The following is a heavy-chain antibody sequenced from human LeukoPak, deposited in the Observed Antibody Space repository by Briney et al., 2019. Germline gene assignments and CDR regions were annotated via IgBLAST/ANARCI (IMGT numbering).Heavy chain of an antibody. CDR1: GFTFSRYS. V-gene: IGHV3-48*04. D-gene: IGHD2-2*01. CDR2: ISSGSSTI. Sequence: PGWSLTLSCPASGFTFSRYSMNWVRQPPGRGVEWVSYISSGSSTIYYADSVKGRFTISRDNAKNSLYLQMNSLRAEDTAVYYCARDTSCYRNKAYYYYMDVWGKGTTVTVSS. CDR3: ARDTSCYRNKAYYYYMDV. J-gene: IGHJ6*03.